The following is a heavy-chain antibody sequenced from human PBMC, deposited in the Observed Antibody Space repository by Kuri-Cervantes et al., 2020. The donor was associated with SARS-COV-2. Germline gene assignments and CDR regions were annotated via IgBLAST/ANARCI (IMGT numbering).Heavy chain of an antibody. Sequence: GSLRLSCTVSGGSISSSSYYWGWIRQPPGKGLEWIGRIYTSGSTNYNPSLKSRVTISVDTSKNQFSLKLSSVTAADTAVYYCARVNWGFDYWGQGTLVTVSS. CDR3: ARVNWGFDY. D-gene: IGHD7-27*01. CDR1: GGSISSSSYY. V-gene: IGHV4-61*05. CDR2: IYTSGST. J-gene: IGHJ4*02.